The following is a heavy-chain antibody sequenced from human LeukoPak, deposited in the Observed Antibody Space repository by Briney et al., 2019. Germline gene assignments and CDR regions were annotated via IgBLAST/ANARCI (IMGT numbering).Heavy chain of an antibody. D-gene: IGHD6-13*01. V-gene: IGHV4-34*01. Sequence: SETLSLTCAVYGGSFSGYYWSWIRQPPGKGLEWIGEINHSGSTNYNPSLKSRVTISVDTSKNQFSLKLSSVTAADTAVYYCASLYSSPNYWGQGTLVTVSS. J-gene: IGHJ4*02. CDR2: INHSGST. CDR1: GGSFSGYY. CDR3: ASLYSSPNY.